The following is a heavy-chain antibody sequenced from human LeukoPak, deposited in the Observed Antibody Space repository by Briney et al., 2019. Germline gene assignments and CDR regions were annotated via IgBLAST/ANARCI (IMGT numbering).Heavy chain of an antibody. J-gene: IGHJ4*02. Sequence: KPGGSLRLSCAASGVPFNDYYMTWIRQAPGKGLEWVSHISSSGSTIYYADSVKGRFIISRDNSKNTLYLQMNSLRAEDTAVYYCAKALQPLEWLLAGDFDYWGQGTLVTVSS. CDR2: ISSSGSTI. CDR1: GVPFNDYY. V-gene: IGHV3-11*04. D-gene: IGHD3-3*01. CDR3: AKALQPLEWLLAGDFDY.